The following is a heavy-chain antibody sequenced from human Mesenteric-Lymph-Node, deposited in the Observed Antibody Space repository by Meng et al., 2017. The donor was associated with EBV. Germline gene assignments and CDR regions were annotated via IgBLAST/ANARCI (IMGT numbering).Heavy chain of an antibody. CDR2: FYYSENT. D-gene: IGHD1-26*01. CDR3: ARRPWSLYYYFDY. CDR1: GGSISSSSYY. V-gene: IGHV4-39*07. Sequence: QLEPRESGPGMGKPSETLSLTCTVSGGSISSSSYYWGWIRQPPGKGLEWIGDFYYSENTYYNPSLKSRVTISVDTSKNQFSLKLSSVTAADTAVYYCARRPWSLYYYFDYWGPGTLVTVSS. J-gene: IGHJ4*02.